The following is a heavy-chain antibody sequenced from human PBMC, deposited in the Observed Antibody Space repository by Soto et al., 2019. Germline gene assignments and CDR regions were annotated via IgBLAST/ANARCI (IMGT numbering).Heavy chain of an antibody. J-gene: IGHJ4*02. CDR3: ARGGPARNHSYFDY. CDR1: GFTFTYYA. D-gene: IGHD6-6*01. CDR2: ISYDGNNE. Sequence: QVQLVESGGNVVQPGRSLRLSCAASGFTFTYYAMHWVRQAPGKGLEWVTLISYDGNNEYYADSVKGRFTISRDNSKNTLYLQMNSLRPADTAVYYCARGGPARNHSYFDYWGQGTLVTVSS. V-gene: IGHV3-30-3*01.